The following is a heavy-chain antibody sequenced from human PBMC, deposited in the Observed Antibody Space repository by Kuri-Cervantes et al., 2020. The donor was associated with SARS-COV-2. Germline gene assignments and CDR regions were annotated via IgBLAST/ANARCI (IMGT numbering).Heavy chain of an antibody. CDR2: ISSSGSTI. D-gene: IGHD3-3*01. CDR1: GFTFSSYE. CDR3: ASYDDYNYYFDY. Sequence: GGSLRLSCAASGFTFSSYEMNWVRQAPGKGLEWVSYISSSGSTIYYADSVKGRFTISRDNAKNPLYLQMNSLRAEDTAVYYCASYDDYNYYFDYWGQGTLVTVSS. V-gene: IGHV3-48*03. J-gene: IGHJ4*02.